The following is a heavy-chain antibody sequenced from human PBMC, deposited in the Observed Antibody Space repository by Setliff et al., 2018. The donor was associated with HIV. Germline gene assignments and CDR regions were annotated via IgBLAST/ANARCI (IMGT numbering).Heavy chain of an antibody. CDR2: IYPTGIK. V-gene: IGHV4-39*01. J-gene: IGHJ4*02. CDR1: GGSITRTPYY. D-gene: IGHD3-10*01. CDR3: ARLSGGMVPNY. Sequence: SETLSLTCTVSGGSITRTPYYWGWIRQPPGKGRAWIGSIYPTGIKYANPSLKSRVPISVDTSKYQISLRLSSVTAADTAVYYCARLSGGMVPNYWGQGTLVPSPQ.